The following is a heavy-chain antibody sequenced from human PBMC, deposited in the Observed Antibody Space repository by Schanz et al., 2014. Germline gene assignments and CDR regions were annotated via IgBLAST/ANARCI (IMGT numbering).Heavy chain of an antibody. J-gene: IGHJ2*01. CDR1: GGSIRSGTYY. D-gene: IGHD1-1*01. CDR3: ARDTTWRLDL. Sequence: QVQLQESGPGLVKPSQTLSLTCTVSGGSIRSGTYYWSWIRQPARKALEWVGRVFPNGITNYNPSLKSRVAISLDTANIQFSRTLTSLTAADTAVYYCARDTTWRLDLWGRGTLVTVSS. V-gene: IGHV4-61*02. CDR2: VFPNGIT.